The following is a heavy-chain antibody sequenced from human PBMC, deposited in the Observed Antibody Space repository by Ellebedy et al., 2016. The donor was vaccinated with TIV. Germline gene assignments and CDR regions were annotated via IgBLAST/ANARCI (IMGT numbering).Heavy chain of an antibody. D-gene: IGHD3-9*01. CDR1: GYTFTSYY. J-gene: IGHJ6*02. Sequence: ASVKVSXXASGYTFTSYYMHWLRQPPGQGLEWMGIINPSGGSTSYAQKFQGRVTMTRDTSTSTVYMELSSLRSEDTAVYYCARGLDILTGYFGGWGAYYYYGMDVWGQGTTVTVSS. CDR3: ARGLDILTGYFGGWGAYYYYGMDV. V-gene: IGHV1-46*01. CDR2: INPSGGST.